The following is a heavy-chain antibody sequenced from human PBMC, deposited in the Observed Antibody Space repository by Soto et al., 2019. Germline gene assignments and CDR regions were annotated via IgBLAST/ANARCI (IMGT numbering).Heavy chain of an antibody. J-gene: IGHJ4*02. Sequence: GGSLRLSCTASGFTFGDYAMSWFRQAPGKGQERVGFIRSKAYGGTTEYAASVKGRFTISRDDSKSIAYLQMNSLKTDDTAVYYCTREDRRDFDYWGQGTLVTVSS. CDR3: TREDRRDFDY. CDR1: GFTFGDYA. CDR2: IRSKAYGGTT. V-gene: IGHV3-49*03.